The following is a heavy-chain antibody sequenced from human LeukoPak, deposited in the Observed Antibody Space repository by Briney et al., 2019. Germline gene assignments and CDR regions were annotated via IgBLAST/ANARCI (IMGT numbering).Heavy chain of an antibody. D-gene: IGHD6-19*01. Sequence: GGSLRLSCAASGFTFSSYGMHWVRQAPGKGLEWVAVISYDGSNKYYADSVKGRFTISRDTSKNTLFLQMNSLRAEDTAVYYCAKIQGWFNAAFHIGGQGTMVTVSS. V-gene: IGHV3-30*18. CDR1: GFTFSSYG. CDR3: AKIQGWFNAAFHI. J-gene: IGHJ3*02. CDR2: ISYDGSNK.